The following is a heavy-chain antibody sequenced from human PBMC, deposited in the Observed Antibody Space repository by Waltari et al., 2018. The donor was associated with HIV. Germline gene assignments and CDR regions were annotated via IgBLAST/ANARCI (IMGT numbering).Heavy chain of an antibody. CDR3: ARKDDYYDDNRYTLLFDS. Sequence: QVHLQQWGAGLLKPSETLSLTCAIYGGSCSGYYWSWISQAPEKGLEWIGEISHSGSTNYNPSLKSRVTMSLDTSKNQFSLKLSSVTAADTAVYYCARKDDYYDDNRYTLLFDSWGQGTLVTVSS. CDR1: GGSCSGYY. D-gene: IGHD3-16*01. CDR2: ISHSGST. V-gene: IGHV4-34*01. J-gene: IGHJ4*02.